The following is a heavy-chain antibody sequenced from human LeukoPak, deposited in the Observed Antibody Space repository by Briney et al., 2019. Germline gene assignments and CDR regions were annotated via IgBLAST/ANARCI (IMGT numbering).Heavy chain of an antibody. CDR2: ISSSGDIT. J-gene: IGHJ4*02. Sequence: GGSLRLSCAASGVTFSKYGMKWVRQAAGTGLEYVSGISSSGDITHYADSVKGRFTISRDNFKNTLYLQMNSLRADDTALYYCATEGFYYWGPGTLVTVSS. CDR1: GVTFSKYG. CDR3: ATEGFYY. V-gene: IGHV3-23*01.